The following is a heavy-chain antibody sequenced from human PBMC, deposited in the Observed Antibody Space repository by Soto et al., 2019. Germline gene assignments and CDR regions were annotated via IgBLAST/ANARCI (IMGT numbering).Heavy chain of an antibody. CDR2: ISYDGSNK. Sequence: QVQLVESGGGVVQPGRSLRLSCAASGFTFSSYAMHWVRQAPGKGLEWVAVISYDGSNKYYADSVKGRFTISRDNSKNTLYLQRNSLRAEDTAVYYCARGYMGSSSAFDYWGQGTLVTVSS. J-gene: IGHJ4*02. CDR1: GFTFSSYA. CDR3: ARGYMGSSSAFDY. D-gene: IGHD6-6*01. V-gene: IGHV3-30-3*01.